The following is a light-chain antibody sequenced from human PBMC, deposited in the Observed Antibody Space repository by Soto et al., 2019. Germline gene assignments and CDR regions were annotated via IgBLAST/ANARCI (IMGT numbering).Light chain of an antibody. CDR2: GAS. CDR1: QSINSE. Sequence: EIVMTQSPATLSLSPRERAALSCRASQSINSELAWYQQKPGQPPRLLIYGASIRATGVPARFTGTESGSEFTLTISGLQSEDFAVYYCQQGHNWPLTFGQGTRLEI. CDR3: QQGHNWPLT. V-gene: IGKV3-15*01. J-gene: IGKJ2*01.